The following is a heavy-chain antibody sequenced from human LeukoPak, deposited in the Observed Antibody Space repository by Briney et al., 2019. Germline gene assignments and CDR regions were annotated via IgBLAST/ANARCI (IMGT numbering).Heavy chain of an antibody. J-gene: IGHJ6*02. CDR2: ISGSGGST. CDR1: GFTFSSYA. D-gene: IGHD2-15*01. Sequence: GGSLRLSCAASGFTFSSYAMSWVRQAPGKGLEWVSAISGSGGSTYYADSVKGRFTISRDNSKNTLYLQMNSLRAEDTAVYYCAKVPYCSGGSCYLWDYYYYGMDVWGQGTTVTVSS. V-gene: IGHV3-23*01. CDR3: AKVPYCSGGSCYLWDYYYYGMDV.